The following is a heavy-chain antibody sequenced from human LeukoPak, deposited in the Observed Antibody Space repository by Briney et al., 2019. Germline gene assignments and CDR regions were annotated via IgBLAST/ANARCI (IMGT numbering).Heavy chain of an antibody. D-gene: IGHD3-10*01. CDR1: GFTFSSYA. CDR2: ISYDGSNK. Sequence: GGSLRLSCAASGFTFSSYAMHWVRQAPGKGLGWVAVISYDGSNKYYADSVKGRFTISRDNSKNTLYLQMNSLGAEDTAVYYCASPAPEGRGVLDAFDIWGQGTMVTVSS. V-gene: IGHV3-30*04. CDR3: ASPAPEGRGVLDAFDI. J-gene: IGHJ3*02.